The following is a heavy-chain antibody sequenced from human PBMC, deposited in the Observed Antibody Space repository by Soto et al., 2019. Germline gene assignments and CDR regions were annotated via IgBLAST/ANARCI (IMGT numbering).Heavy chain of an antibody. CDR2: IYYTGST. V-gene: IGHV4-59*01. J-gene: IGHJ5*02. Sequence: QVPLQESGPGLVKPSETLSLTCTVSGGSISRYYWSWIRQPPGRGLEWIGYIYYTGSTNYNPSLKSRVTISVDTSKNQFSLKLSSVTAADTAVYYCARATIAAAGTGRFDPWGQGTLVTVSS. CDR3: ARATIAAAGTGRFDP. CDR1: GGSISRYY. D-gene: IGHD6-13*01.